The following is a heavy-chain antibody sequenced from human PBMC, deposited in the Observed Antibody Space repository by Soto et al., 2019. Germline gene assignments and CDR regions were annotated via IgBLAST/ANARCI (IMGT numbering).Heavy chain of an antibody. V-gene: IGHV4-31*03. D-gene: IGHD6-13*01. CDR2: IYYSGST. Sequence: SETLSLTCTVSGGSISSGGYYWSWIRQHPGKGLEWIGYIYYSGSTYYNPSLKSRVTISVDTSKNQFSLKLSSVTAADTAVYYCARVEQKLGPLGYWGQGTLVTVSS. J-gene: IGHJ4*02. CDR3: ARVEQKLGPLGY. CDR1: GGSISSGGYY.